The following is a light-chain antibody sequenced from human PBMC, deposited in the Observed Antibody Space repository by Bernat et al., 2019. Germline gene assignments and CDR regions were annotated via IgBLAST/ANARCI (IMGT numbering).Light chain of an antibody. CDR3: PQSYSTPWS. CDR1: QSISSY. J-gene: IGKJ1*01. Sequence: DIQMTQSPSALSASVGDRVTITCRASQSISSYLNWYQQKPGKAPKLLIYAASSLQSGVPSRFSGRGSGTDFTLTISSLQPEDFATYYCPQSYSTPWSVGQGTKVEIK. V-gene: IGKV1-39*01. CDR2: AAS.